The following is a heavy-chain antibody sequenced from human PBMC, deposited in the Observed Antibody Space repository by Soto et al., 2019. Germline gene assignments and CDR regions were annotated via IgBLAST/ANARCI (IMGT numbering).Heavy chain of an antibody. Sequence: SVKVSCKASGGTFSSYAISWVRQAPGQGLEWMGGIIPIFGTANYAQKFQGRVTITADESTSTAYMELSSLRSEDTAVYYCARAVEQWLANDYWGQGTLVTVSS. J-gene: IGHJ4*02. CDR2: IIPIFGTA. CDR3: ARAVEQWLANDY. D-gene: IGHD6-19*01. V-gene: IGHV1-69*13. CDR1: GGTFSSYA.